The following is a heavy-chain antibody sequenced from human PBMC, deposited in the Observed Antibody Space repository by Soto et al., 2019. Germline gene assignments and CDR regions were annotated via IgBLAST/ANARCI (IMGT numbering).Heavy chain of an antibody. CDR2: ISDSGSKT. CDR3: VKKKGPTDSDLQYSFDS. Sequence: EVQLLESGGGLAQPGESLGLSCAASGFALSTYAMNWVRQIPGKGLEWVASISDSGSKTYYADSVKGRVTIYRDNSMNTVSLQMNNLRAEDTAVYYCVKKKGPTDSDLQYSFDSWGQGRLVTVSS. V-gene: IGHV3-23*01. CDR1: GFALSTYA. J-gene: IGHJ4*02. D-gene: IGHD4-17*01.